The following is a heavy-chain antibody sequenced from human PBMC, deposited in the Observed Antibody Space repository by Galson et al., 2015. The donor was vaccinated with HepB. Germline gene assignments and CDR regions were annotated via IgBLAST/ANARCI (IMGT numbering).Heavy chain of an antibody. V-gene: IGHV3-23*01. CDR1: GFTFSSYA. D-gene: IGHD6-6*01. CDR3: AKDRSAARPRAGGNFDY. CDR2: ISGSGGST. J-gene: IGHJ4*02. Sequence: SLRLSCAASGFTFSSYAMSWVRQAPGKGLEWVSAISGSGGSTYYADSVKGRFTISRDNSKNTLYLQMNSLRAEDTAVYYCAKDRSAARPRAGGNFDYWGQGTLVTVSS.